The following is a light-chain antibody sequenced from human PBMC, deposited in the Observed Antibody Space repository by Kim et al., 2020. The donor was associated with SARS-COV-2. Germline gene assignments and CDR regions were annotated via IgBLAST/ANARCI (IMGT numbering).Light chain of an antibody. CDR1: TSNIGNNT. V-gene: IGLV1-44*01. Sequence: QSVLTQPPSASGTPGQRVTISCSGNTSNIGNNTVNWYQHLSGTAPKLLIYDNNQRPSGVPDRFSGSKSDTSASLAISGLQSEDEADYYCATWDDSLSGVVFGGGTKLAVL. CDR3: ATWDDSLSGVV. CDR2: DNN. J-gene: IGLJ2*01.